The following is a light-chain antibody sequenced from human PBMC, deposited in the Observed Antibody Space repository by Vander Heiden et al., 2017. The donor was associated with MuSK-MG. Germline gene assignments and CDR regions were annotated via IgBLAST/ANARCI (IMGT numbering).Light chain of an antibody. CDR3: QQSFSSYT. V-gene: IGKV1-39*01. J-gene: IGKJ2*01. Sequence: DILMTQSPSSLSASVGDRVTITCRAGESIRRYLNWYQYKPGNAPQLLIYANSGLQNGVPSRFSGSGSGSDFTLTITALRPEDFATYYCQQSFSSYTFGPGTKVQIK. CDR1: ESIRRY. CDR2: ANS.